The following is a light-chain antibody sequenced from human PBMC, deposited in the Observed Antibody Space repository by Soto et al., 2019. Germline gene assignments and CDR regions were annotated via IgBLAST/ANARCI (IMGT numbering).Light chain of an antibody. CDR1: SSNIGAGYD. V-gene: IGLV1-40*01. J-gene: IGLJ1*01. CDR2: GNR. CDR3: TSHAGNYNFPYV. Sequence: QSVLTQPPSVSGAPGQRVTISCTGSSSNIGAGYDVHWYQQLPGTAPKLVIYGNRNRPSGVPDRFSGSKSGTSASLAITGLQAEDEADYYCTSHAGNYNFPYVFGTGTKVTVL.